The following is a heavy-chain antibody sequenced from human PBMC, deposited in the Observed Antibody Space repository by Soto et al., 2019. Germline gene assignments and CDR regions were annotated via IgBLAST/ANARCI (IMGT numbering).Heavy chain of an antibody. CDR3: ARGTGAASENTIDY. J-gene: IGHJ4*02. Sequence: ASVKVSCKASGYTPTSYYMHWVRQAPGHGLEWMGMINPSDGRTNYAQKFQGRVTMTRDTSTSTVYMEVSSLTSEDTAVYYCARGTGAASENTIDYWGQGTLVTVSS. V-gene: IGHV1-46*01. D-gene: IGHD1-1*01. CDR2: INPSDGRT. CDR1: GYTPTSYY.